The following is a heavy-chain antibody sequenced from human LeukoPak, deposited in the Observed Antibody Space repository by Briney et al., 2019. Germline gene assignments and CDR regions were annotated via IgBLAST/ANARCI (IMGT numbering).Heavy chain of an antibody. D-gene: IGHD3-22*01. CDR3: AREGNTYYYDSSGYGP. CDR1: GGSISSGSYY. J-gene: IGHJ5*02. V-gene: IGHV4-61*02. Sequence: SETLSLTCTVSGGSISSGSYYWSWIRQPAGKGLEWIGRIYTSGSTNYNPSLKSRVTISVDTSKNQFSLKLSSVTAADTAVYYCAREGNTYYYDSSGYGPWGQGTLVTASS. CDR2: IYTSGST.